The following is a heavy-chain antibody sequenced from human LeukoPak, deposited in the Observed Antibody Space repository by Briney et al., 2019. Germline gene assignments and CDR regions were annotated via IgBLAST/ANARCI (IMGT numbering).Heavy chain of an antibody. CDR2: INHSGST. CDR1: GGSFSGYY. D-gene: IGHD1-26*01. J-gene: IGHJ5*01. CDR3: ARIPIWETNRSAFDS. V-gene: IGHV4-34*01. Sequence: SETLSLTCAVYGGSFSGYYWSWIRQPPGKGLEWIGEINHSGSTNYNPSLKSRVTISVDTSKNHFALILSSVTAADTAVYYCARIPIWETNRSAFDSWGHGALVAVSS.